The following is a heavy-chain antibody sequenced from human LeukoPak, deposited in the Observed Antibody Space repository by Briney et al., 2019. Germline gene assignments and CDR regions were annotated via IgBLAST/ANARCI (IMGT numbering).Heavy chain of an antibody. CDR3: AREGYCSSTSCYPTLNWFDP. Sequence: GGSLRLSCAASGFTFSSYAMHWVRQAPGKGLEWVAVISYDGSNKYYADSVKGRFTISRDNSKNTLYLQMNSLRAEDTAVYYCAREGYCSSTSCYPTLNWFDPWGQGTLVTVSS. CDR2: ISYDGSNK. D-gene: IGHD2-2*01. J-gene: IGHJ5*02. CDR1: GFTFSSYA. V-gene: IGHV3-30-3*01.